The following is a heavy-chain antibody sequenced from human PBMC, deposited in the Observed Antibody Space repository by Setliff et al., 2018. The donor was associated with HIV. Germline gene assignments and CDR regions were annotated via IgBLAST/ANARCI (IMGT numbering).Heavy chain of an antibody. CDR2: IFYSGST. J-gene: IGHJ4*01. D-gene: IGHD2-2*01. Sequence: SETLSLTCTVSGDSISSSSYYWGWIRQPPGKGLEWIGSIFYSGSTYYNPSLQSRLIMSVDTSKNRFSLKLSSVTAADTVVYYCARHHLVDPFDYWGHGTLVTVSS. V-gene: IGHV4-39*01. CDR1: GDSISSSSYY. CDR3: ARHHLVDPFDY.